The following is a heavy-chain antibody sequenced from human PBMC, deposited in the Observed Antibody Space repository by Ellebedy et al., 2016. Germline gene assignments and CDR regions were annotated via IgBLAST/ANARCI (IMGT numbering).Heavy chain of an antibody. CDR1: GFSFNNYW. CDR3: AKDVLRGLYYFDS. Sequence: GGSLRLSCAASGFSFNNYWMYWVRQAPGMGLEWVANINRDGSEKFYVDSVKGRFTISRDDAKNSLYLQMNNLRPEDTALYYCAKDVLRGLYYFDSWGQGTQVSVSS. CDR2: INRDGSEK. J-gene: IGHJ4*02. V-gene: IGHV3-7*03. D-gene: IGHD3-10*01.